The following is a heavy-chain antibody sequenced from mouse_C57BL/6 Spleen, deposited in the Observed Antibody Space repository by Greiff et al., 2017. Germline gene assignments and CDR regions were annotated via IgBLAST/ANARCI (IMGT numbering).Heavy chain of an antibody. Sequence: QVQLQQSGAELVKPGASVKLSCKASGYAFTSYWMNWVKQRPGQGLEWIGQIYPGDGDTNYNGKFKGKATLTADKSSSTAYMQLSSLTSEDSAVYFCARERGNWYFDVWGTGTTVTVSS. CDR3: ARERGNWYFDV. J-gene: IGHJ1*03. CDR1: GYAFTSYW. V-gene: IGHV1-80*01. CDR2: IYPGDGDT.